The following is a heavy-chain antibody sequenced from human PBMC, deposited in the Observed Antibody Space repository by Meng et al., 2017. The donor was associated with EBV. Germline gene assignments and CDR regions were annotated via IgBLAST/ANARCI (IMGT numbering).Heavy chain of an antibody. D-gene: IGHD5-12*01. J-gene: IGHJ4*02. CDR1: GENFNNFG. Sequence: GVVVRSGDEVKKTGSSVKVSCKGSGENFNNFGISWVRQAPGQGLEWMGDITPVFGIANYAESFKGRVTISEDTSTRTAYMELSSLRSDDTAVYYCVRDLWLRIGECVWGQGTLVTVSS. CDR2: ITPVFGIA. CDR3: VRDLWLRIGECV. V-gene: IGHV1-69*17.